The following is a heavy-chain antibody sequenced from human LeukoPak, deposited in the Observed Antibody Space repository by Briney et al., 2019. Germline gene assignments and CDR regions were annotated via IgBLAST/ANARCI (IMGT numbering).Heavy chain of an antibody. CDR1: GYTFTAYY. J-gene: IGHJ4*02. D-gene: IGHD5-18*01. Sequence: EASVKVACKASGYTFTAYYMHWVRQAPGQGLEWMGWINPNSGDTNYAQKFQGRVTMTSDTSISTAYMELSRLRSDDTAVYYCARDLGSYSYGPSYWGQGTLVTVSS. V-gene: IGHV1-2*02. CDR2: INPNSGDT. CDR3: ARDLGSYSYGPSY.